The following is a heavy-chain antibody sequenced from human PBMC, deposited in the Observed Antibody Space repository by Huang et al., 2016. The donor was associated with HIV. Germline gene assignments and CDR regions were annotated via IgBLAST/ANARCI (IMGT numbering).Heavy chain of an antibody. CDR3: VIMDDYFDY. D-gene: IGHD2-8*01. V-gene: IGHV3-9*01. J-gene: IGHJ4*02. CDR2: IGGNSGDI. Sequence: VQLVESGGGLVQPGWSLILSCAGSGFAFSQSAVHWVRQSPGKGLEWVAGIGGNSGDIAYAASVRGRFVISRDNAKNSLYLKMNGLRLEDTALYFCVIMDDYFDYWGQGVLVGVSS. CDR1: GFAFSQSA.